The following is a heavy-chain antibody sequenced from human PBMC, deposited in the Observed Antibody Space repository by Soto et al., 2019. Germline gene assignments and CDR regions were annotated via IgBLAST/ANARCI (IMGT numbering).Heavy chain of an antibody. Sequence: EVQLVESGGGLVQPGRSLRLSCAASGFISDDYAMLWVRQAPGKGLEWVSGISWNSGSIGYEDSVKGRFTISRDNAKNSLYLQMNSLRAEDTALYYCAKGDGYDFWSALAYWGQGTLVTVSS. CDR3: AKGDGYDFWSALAY. V-gene: IGHV3-9*02. J-gene: IGHJ4*02. CDR1: GFISDDYA. D-gene: IGHD3-3*01. CDR2: ISWNSGSI.